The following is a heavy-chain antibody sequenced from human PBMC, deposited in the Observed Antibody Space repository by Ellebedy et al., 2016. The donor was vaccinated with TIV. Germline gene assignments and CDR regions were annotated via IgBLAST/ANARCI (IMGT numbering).Heavy chain of an antibody. V-gene: IGHV3-33*01. J-gene: IGHJ4*02. CDR2: IWYDGSNK. D-gene: IGHD4-17*01. Sequence: GESLKISCAASGFTFSSYGLHWVRPAPGKGLEWVAVIWYDGSNKYYADSVKGRFTISRDNSKNTLYLQMNSLRAEDTAVYYCARVARLNTYAGYWGQGTLVTVSS. CDR1: GFTFSSYG. CDR3: ARVARLNTYAGY.